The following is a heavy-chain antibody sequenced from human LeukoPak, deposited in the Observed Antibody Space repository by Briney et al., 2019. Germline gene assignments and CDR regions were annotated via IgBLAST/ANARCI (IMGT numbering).Heavy chain of an antibody. CDR1: GFTFSSYG. D-gene: IGHD3-10*01. J-gene: IGHJ4*02. CDR2: ILNDGTNK. V-gene: IGHV3-30*02. CDR3: ANEWLHISGTYKANN. Sequence: PGGSLRLSCAASGFTFSSYGMHWVRQAPGKGLEWVAFILNDGTNKYHADSVKGRFTVSRDNSKNTLYLQMNSLRIEDSAVYYCANEWLHISGTYKANNWGQGTLVTVSS.